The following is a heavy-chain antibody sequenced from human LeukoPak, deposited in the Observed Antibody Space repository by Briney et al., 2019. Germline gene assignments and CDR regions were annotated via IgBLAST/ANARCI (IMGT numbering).Heavy chain of an antibody. D-gene: IGHD7-27*01. Sequence: SETLSLTCTVSGCSLSSHSWSWIPQPPGAGLEWGWYIFYTLSTNYNPSLERRVPISLDTSKNDFSLKLTSVTAEDTAVYYCARGMGGTNWPFDYWGQGTLVTVSS. CDR2: IFYTLST. CDR1: GCSLSSHS. J-gene: IGHJ4*02. CDR3: ARGMGGTNWPFDY. V-gene: IGHV4-59*11.